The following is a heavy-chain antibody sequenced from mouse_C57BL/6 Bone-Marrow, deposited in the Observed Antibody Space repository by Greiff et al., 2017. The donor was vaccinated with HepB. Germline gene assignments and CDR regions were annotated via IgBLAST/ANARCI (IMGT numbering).Heavy chain of an antibody. CDR1: GFNIKDDY. V-gene: IGHV14-4*01. CDR3: TLYYSNFFWFAY. CDR2: IDPENGDT. Sequence: VQLKESGAELVRPGASVKLSCTASGFNIKDDYMHWVKQRPEQGLEWIGWIDPENGDTEYASKFQGKATITADTSSNTAYLQLSSLTSEDTAVYYCTLYYSNFFWFAYWGQGTLVTVSA. J-gene: IGHJ3*01. D-gene: IGHD2-5*01.